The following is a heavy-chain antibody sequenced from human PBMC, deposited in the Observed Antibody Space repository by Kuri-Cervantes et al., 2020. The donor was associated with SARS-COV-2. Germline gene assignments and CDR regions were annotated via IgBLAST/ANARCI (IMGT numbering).Heavy chain of an antibody. V-gene: IGHV4-39*01. CDR3: ARAAVGYGPSDY. CDR1: GGSISSSSYY. D-gene: IGHD5-12*01. J-gene: IGHJ4*02. CDR2: IYYSGST. Sequence: SETLSLTCTVSGGSISSSSYYWGWIRQPPGKGLEWIGSIYYSGSTYYNPSLKSRVTISVDTSKNQFSLKLSSVTAADTAVYYCARAAVGYGPSDYWGQGTLVTVSS.